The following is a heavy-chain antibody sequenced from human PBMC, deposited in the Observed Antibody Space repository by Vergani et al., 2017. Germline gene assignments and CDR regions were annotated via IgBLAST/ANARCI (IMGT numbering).Heavy chain of an antibody. CDR2: INPSGGST. Sequence: QVQLVQSGAEVKKPGASVKVSCKASGYTFTSYYMHWVRQAPGQGLEWMGIINPSGGSTSYGQKFKGRVTMTRDTSTSTVYMELSSLRSEDTAVYYSARERVDCSGGSSYYDWFDPWGQGTRVTVSS. V-gene: IGHV1-46*01. CDR3: ARERVDCSGGSSYYDWFDP. CDR1: GYTFTSYY. D-gene: IGHD2-15*01. J-gene: IGHJ5*02.